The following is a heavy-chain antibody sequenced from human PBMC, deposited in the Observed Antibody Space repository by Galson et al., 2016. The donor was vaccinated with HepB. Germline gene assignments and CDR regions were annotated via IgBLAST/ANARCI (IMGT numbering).Heavy chain of an antibody. D-gene: IGHD6-13*01. V-gene: IGHV5-10-1*01. J-gene: IGHJ6*02. CDR3: AGSISSAGTPFSYGMDV. Sequence: SGAEVKKPGESLTISCKGSGYTFTSYWITWVRQMPGKGLEWMGRIDPSDSYTNYSPSFQGHVTISADKSISTFYLQWSSLQASDTAMYYCAGSISSAGTPFSYGMDVWGQGTTVTVSS. CDR2: IDPSDSYT. CDR1: GYTFTSYW.